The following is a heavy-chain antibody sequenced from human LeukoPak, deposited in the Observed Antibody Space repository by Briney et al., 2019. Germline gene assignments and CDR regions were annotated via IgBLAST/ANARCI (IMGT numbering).Heavy chain of an antibody. D-gene: IGHD3-10*01. CDR2: INPNSGGT. J-gene: IGHJ3*02. CDR3: ARVIGGYYYGSGSYLDAFDI. Sequence: ASVKVSCKASGYTFTGYYMHWVRQAPGQGLEWMGWINPNSGGTNYAKKFQGRVTMTRDTSISTAYMELSRLRSDDTAVYYCARVIGGYYYGSGSYLDAFDIWGQGTMVTVSS. CDR1: GYTFTGYY. V-gene: IGHV1-2*02.